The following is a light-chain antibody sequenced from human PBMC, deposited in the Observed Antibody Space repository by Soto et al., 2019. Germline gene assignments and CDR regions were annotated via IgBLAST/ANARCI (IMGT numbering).Light chain of an antibody. V-gene: IGKV4-1*01. CDR3: QQYYSTPWT. CDR2: WAT. Sequence: DIVMTQSPDSLAVSLGERATINCKSSQSVLYSSNNKNYLAWYQQRPGQPPKLLIYWATTRESGVPDRFSGSGSGTEFTLTISSLQCEDVAVYYCQQYYSTPWTFGQGTKVEIK. J-gene: IGKJ1*01. CDR1: QSVLYSSNNKNY.